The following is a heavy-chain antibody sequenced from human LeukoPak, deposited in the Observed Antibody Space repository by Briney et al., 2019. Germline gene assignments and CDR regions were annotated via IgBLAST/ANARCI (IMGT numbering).Heavy chain of an antibody. D-gene: IGHD4-17*01. Sequence: TGGSLRLSCAVSGFTFSRYWMSRVRQAPGKGLEWVANIEQDGGEKYYVDSVKGRFTISRDNAKNSVYLQMNSLRAEDTAIYYCARDYHGDYPYYFDYWGQGTLVTVSS. CDR3: ARDYHGDYPYYFDY. CDR1: GFTFSRYW. V-gene: IGHV3-7*03. J-gene: IGHJ4*02. CDR2: IEQDGGEK.